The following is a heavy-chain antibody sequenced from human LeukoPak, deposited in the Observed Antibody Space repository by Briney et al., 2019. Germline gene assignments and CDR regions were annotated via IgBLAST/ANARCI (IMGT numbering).Heavy chain of an antibody. Sequence: SVKVSCKASGGTFSSYAISWVRQAPGQGLEWMGRIIPILGIANYAQKFQGRVTITADKSTSTAYMELSSLRSEDTAVYYCARGNQWLGKNRNWFDPWGQGTLVTVSS. CDR3: ARGNQWLGKNRNWFDP. CDR2: IIPILGIA. J-gene: IGHJ5*02. D-gene: IGHD6-19*01. V-gene: IGHV1-69*04. CDR1: GGTFSSYA.